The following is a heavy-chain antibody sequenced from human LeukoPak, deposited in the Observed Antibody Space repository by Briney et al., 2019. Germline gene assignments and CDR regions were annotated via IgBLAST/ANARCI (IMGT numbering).Heavy chain of an antibody. J-gene: IGHJ4*02. CDR3: ARVRIVVVTPEGYFDY. V-gene: IGHV4-34*01. CDR1: GASFSGYY. Sequence: SETLSLTCAVYGASFSGYYWSWIRQPPGKGLEWIGEINHSGSTNYNPSLKSRVTISVDTSKNQFSLKLSSVTAADTAVYYCARVRIVVVTPEGYFDYWGQGTLVTVSS. CDR2: INHSGST. D-gene: IGHD2-21*02.